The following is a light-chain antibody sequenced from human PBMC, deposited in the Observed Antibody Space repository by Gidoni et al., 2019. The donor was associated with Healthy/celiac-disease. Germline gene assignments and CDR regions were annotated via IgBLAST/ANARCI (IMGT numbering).Light chain of an antibody. CDR2: GAS. CDR1: QSVSSSY. CDR3: QQYGSSPQT. Sequence: ENMVRQAPGTLSLAPGGRATPSCRASQSVSSSYLAWYQQKPGQAPRLLIYGASSRATGIPDRFSGSGSGTDFTLTISRLEPEDFAVYYCQQYGSSPQTFGQGTKVEIK. V-gene: IGKV3-20*01. J-gene: IGKJ1*01.